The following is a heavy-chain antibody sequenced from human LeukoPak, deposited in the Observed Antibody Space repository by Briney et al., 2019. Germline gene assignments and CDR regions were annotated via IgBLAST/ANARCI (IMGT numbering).Heavy chain of an antibody. CDR2: IEPSSGDT. Sequence: ASVKVSCKASGYTFTNYYMHWVRQAPGQGPEWMGMIEPSSGDTMYAQKFQGRVTVTRDTSTSTVNMDLSSLTSEDTGVYFCAANPFDHWGQGTLVTVSS. V-gene: IGHV1-46*03. CDR1: GYTFTNYY. CDR3: AANPFDH. J-gene: IGHJ4*02.